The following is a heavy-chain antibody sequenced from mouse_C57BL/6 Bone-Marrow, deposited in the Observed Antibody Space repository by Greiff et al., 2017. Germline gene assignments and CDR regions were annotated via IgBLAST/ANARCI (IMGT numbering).Heavy chain of an antibody. CDR3: ARLAHYYGSSYAFCYAMDY. J-gene: IGHJ4*01. Sequence: EVKLQESGPELVKPGASVKIPCKASGYTFTDYNMDWVKQSHGKSLEWIGDINPNNGGTIYNQKFKGKATLTVDKSSSTAYMELRSLTSEDTAVYYCARLAHYYGSSYAFCYAMDYWGQGTSVTVSS. D-gene: IGHD1-1*01. V-gene: IGHV1-18*01. CDR1: GYTFTDYN. CDR2: INPNNGGT.